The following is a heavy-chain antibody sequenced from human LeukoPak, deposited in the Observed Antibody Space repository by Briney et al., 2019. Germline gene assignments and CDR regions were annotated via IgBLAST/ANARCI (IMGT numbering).Heavy chain of an antibody. CDR1: GGSISSYY. V-gene: IGHV4-59*08. J-gene: IGHJ4*02. Sequence: SETLSLTCTVSGGSISSYYWSGIRQPPGKGLEWIGYIYYSGSTNYNPSLKSRVTISVDTPKNQFSLKLSSVTAADTAVYYCARHTMVRGVIDYWGQGTLVTVSS. CDR2: IYYSGST. CDR3: ARHTMVRGVIDY. D-gene: IGHD3-10*01.